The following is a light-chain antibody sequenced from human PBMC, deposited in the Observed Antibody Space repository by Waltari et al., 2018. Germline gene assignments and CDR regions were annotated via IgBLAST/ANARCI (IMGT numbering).Light chain of an antibody. CDR3: SSYTSSTTSVV. CDR2: DVT. V-gene: IGLV2-14*03. Sequence: QSALTQPASVSGYPGQSITISCTGTTSDVGTYNYVSWYQQRPGKAPKLIIYDVTKRPSGVSNRFSGSKSGNTASLTISGLQAEDEADYYCSSYTSSTTSVVFGGGTKVTVL. CDR1: TSDVGTYNY. J-gene: IGLJ2*01.